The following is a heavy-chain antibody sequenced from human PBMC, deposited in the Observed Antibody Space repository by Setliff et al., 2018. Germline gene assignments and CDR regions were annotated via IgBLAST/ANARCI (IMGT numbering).Heavy chain of an antibody. Sequence: PGESLKLSCVASGFTFSNHGMLWVRQAPGKGLEWVALIWYDGDNKKYADSVRGRFAVSRDNSRNTLYLEMNSLRPEDTAMYYCAKGGPYYYYYMDVWGKGTMGTVSS. CDR1: GFTFSNHG. CDR2: IWYDGDNK. V-gene: IGHV3-30*02. CDR3: AKGGPYYYYYMDV. J-gene: IGHJ6*03.